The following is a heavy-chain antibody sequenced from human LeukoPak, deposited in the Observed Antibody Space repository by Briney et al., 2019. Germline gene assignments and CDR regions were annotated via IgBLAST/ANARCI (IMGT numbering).Heavy chain of an antibody. D-gene: IGHD6-13*01. Sequence: ASVRVSCKASGYTFTGYYMHWVRQAPGQGLEWMGWINPNSGGTNYAQKFQGRVTMTRDTSISTAYMELSRLRSDDTAVYYCARVVAAAGTVYHYYYMDVWGKGTTVTVSS. V-gene: IGHV1-2*02. CDR2: INPNSGGT. CDR1: GYTFTGYY. CDR3: ARVVAAAGTVYHYYYMDV. J-gene: IGHJ6*03.